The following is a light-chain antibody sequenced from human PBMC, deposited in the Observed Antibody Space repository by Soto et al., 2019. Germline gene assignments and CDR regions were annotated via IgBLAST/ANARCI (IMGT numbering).Light chain of an antibody. Sequence: QSALTQPASVSGSPGQSITISCTGSSSDVGGYNYVSWYQQHPGKAPKLMIYEVGNRPSGVSDRFSGSKSGNTASLTISGLQAEDEAHYYCSSYTSTNTLVFGTGTKLTVL. CDR1: SSDVGGYNY. V-gene: IGLV2-14*01. CDR2: EVG. J-gene: IGLJ1*01. CDR3: SSYTSTNTLV.